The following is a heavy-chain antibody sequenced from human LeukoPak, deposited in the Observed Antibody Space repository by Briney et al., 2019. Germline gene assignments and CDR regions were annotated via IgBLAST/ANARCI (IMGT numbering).Heavy chain of an antibody. CDR3: AKVLYSYDTNYYMDV. CDR1: GFTFDDYA. D-gene: IGHD5-18*01. CDR2: ISWNSGSI. Sequence: GRSLRLSCAASGFTFDDYAMHWVRHAPGKGLEWVSGISWNSGSIGYADSVKGRFTISRDNAKNSLYLQINSLRAEDTALYYCAKVLYSYDTNYYMDVWGKGTTVTISS. J-gene: IGHJ6*03. V-gene: IGHV3-9*01.